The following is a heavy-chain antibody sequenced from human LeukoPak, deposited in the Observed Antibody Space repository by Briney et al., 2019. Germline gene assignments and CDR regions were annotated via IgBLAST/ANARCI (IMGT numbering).Heavy chain of an antibody. J-gene: IGHJ4*02. V-gene: IGHV4-59*11. CDR1: GGSISSHY. Sequence: SETLSPTCSVSGGSISSHYWTWIRQPPGKGLEWIGYIYYSGTTNYSPSLKSRVTISVDTSKNQFSLKLSSVTAADTAVYYCARGVYIAAAQYAYWGQGTLVTVSS. CDR3: ARGVYIAAAQYAY. D-gene: IGHD6-13*01. CDR2: IYYSGTT.